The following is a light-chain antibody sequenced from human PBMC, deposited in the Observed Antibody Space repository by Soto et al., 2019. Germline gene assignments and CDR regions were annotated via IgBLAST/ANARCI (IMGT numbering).Light chain of an antibody. V-gene: IGKV3-11*01. CDR3: QQRNNWPIT. Sequence: EIVLTQSPATLSLSPGDTATLSCRASQSVGSHLAWYQHKPGQAPRLLIYDEYYRATGIPARFSGSGSGTDFTLTISGLEPEDSAVYYCQQRNNWPITFGQGTRLEIQ. J-gene: IGKJ5*01. CDR2: DEY. CDR1: QSVGSH.